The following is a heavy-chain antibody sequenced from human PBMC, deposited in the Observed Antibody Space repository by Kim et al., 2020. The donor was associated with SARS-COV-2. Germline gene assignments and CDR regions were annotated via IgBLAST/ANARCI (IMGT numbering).Heavy chain of an antibody. CDR3: ARVATITLNYYYYYGMDV. J-gene: IGHJ6*02. CDR2: IYYSGST. D-gene: IGHD5-12*01. V-gene: IGHV4-31*03. Sequence: SETLSLTCTVSGGSISSGGYYWSWIRQHPGKGLEWIGYIYYSGSTYYNPSLKSRVTISVDTSKNQFSLKLSSVTAADTAVYYCARVATITLNYYYYYGMDVWGQGTTVTVSS. CDR1: GGSISSGGYY.